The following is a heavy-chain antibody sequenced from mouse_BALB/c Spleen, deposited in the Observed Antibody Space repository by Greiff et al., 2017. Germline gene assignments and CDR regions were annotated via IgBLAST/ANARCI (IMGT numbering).Heavy chain of an antibody. Sequence: DVKLVESGPGLVKPSQSLSLTCTVTGYSITSDYAWNWIRQFPGNKLEWMGYISYSGSTSYNPSLKSRISITRDTSKNQFFLQLNSVTTKDTATYYCARGIYYGSSYVDYWGQGTTLTVSS. V-gene: IGHV3-2*02. J-gene: IGHJ2*01. CDR3: ARGIYYGSSYVDY. CDR1: GYSITSDYA. CDR2: ISYSGST. D-gene: IGHD1-1*01.